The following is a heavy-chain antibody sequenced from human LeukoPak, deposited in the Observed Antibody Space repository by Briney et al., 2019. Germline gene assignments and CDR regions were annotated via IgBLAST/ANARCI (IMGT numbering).Heavy chain of an antibody. D-gene: IGHD5-18*01. J-gene: IGHJ4*02. CDR1: GGSISSYY. CDR2: IYYSGST. V-gene: IGHV4-59*01. CDR3: ARVGNTAMGNFDY. Sequence: SETLSLTCTVSGGSISSYYWSWIRQPPGKGLEWIGYIYYSGSTNYNPSLKSRVTISVDTPKNQFSLKLSSVTAADTAVYYCARVGNTAMGNFDYWGQGTLVTVSS.